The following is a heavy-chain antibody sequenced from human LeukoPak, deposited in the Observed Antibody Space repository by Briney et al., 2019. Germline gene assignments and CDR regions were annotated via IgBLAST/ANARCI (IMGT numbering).Heavy chain of an antibody. CDR1: GFTFSSYG. Sequence: PGRSLRLSCAASGFTFSSYGMHWVRQAPGKGLEWVAVISYDGSNKYYADSVKGRFTISRDNSKNTLYLQMNMLRADNTAVYYCAKDGAMGFPYGDIDYWGQGTLVTVSS. J-gene: IGHJ4*02. CDR2: ISYDGSNK. V-gene: IGHV3-30*18. D-gene: IGHD4-17*01. CDR3: AKDGAMGFPYGDIDY.